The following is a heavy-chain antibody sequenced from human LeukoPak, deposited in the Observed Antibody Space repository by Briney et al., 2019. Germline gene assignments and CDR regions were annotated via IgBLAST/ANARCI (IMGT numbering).Heavy chain of an antibody. Sequence: GESLKISCKGSGYSFTSYWIGWVRQMPGKGLEWMGIIYPGDSDTRYSPSFQGQVTISADKSISTAYLQWSSLKASDTAMYYCARGGMGPDYVWGSYRSYYSDYWGQGTLVTVSS. V-gene: IGHV5-51*01. CDR1: GYSFTSYW. CDR2: IYPGDSDT. D-gene: IGHD3-16*02. J-gene: IGHJ4*02. CDR3: ARGGMGPDYVWGSYRSYYSDY.